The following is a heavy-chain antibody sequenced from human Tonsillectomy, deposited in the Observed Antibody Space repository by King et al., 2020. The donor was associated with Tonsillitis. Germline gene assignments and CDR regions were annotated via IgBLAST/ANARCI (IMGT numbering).Heavy chain of an antibody. D-gene: IGHD5-12*01. Sequence: VQLVESGAEVKKPGSSVKVSCKASGGTFSSYAISWVRQAPGQGLEWMGGIIPIFGTANYAQKFQGRVTITADESTSTAYMELSSLRSEDTAVYYCARTPGNSGYDSFFYYGMDVWGQGTTVTVSS. CDR2: IIPIFGTA. J-gene: IGHJ6*02. V-gene: IGHV1-69*01. CDR1: GGTFSSYA. CDR3: ARTPGNSGYDSFFYYGMDV.